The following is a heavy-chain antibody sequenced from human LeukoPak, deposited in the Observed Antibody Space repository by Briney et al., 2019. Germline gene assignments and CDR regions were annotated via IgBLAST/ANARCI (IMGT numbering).Heavy chain of an antibody. CDR1: GFTFSSYW. J-gene: IGHJ4*02. Sequence: GGSLRLSCAASGFTFSSYWMSWVRQAPGKGLEWVANIKQDGSEKYYVDSVKGRFTISRDNAKNSLYLQMNSLRAEDTAVYYCARDLYSYGYGPFDYWGQGTLVTVSS. CDR2: IKQDGSEK. CDR3: ARDLYSYGYGPFDY. D-gene: IGHD5-18*01. V-gene: IGHV3-7*01.